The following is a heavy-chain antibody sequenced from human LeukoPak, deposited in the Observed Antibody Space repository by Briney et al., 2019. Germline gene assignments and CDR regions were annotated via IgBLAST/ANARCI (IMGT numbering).Heavy chain of an antibody. CDR3: ARGGVSSGPNDYYYYGMDV. Sequence: PGRSLRLSCAASGFTFSSYAMHWVRQAPGKGLEWVAVISYDGSNKYYADSVKGRFTISRDNSKNTLYLQMNSLRAEDTAVYYCARGGVSSGPNDYYYYGMDVWGQGTTVTVSS. CDR1: GFTFSSYA. V-gene: IGHV3-30-3*01. J-gene: IGHJ6*02. D-gene: IGHD6-19*01. CDR2: ISYDGSNK.